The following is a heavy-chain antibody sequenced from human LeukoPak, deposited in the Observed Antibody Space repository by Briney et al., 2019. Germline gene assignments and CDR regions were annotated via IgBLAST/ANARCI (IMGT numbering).Heavy chain of an antibody. CDR3: AREPMVRDFNWSDP. D-gene: IGHD3-10*01. Sequence: KPSETLSLTCTASGGSISSSSYYWGWIRQPPGKGLEWIVSIYYSGSTYYNPSLKSRVTISVDTSKNQFSLKLSSVTAADTAVYYCAREPMVRDFNWSDPWGQGTLVTVSS. CDR2: IYYSGST. CDR1: GGSISSSSYY. J-gene: IGHJ5*02. V-gene: IGHV4-39*02.